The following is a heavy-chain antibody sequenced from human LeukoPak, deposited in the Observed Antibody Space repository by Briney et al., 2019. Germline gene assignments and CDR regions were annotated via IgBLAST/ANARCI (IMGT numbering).Heavy chain of an antibody. V-gene: IGHV4-59*08. CDR1: GGSISSYY. CDR3: ATNGYSSGWYGYYFDS. J-gene: IGHJ4*02. CDR2: IYYSGSA. D-gene: IGHD6-19*01. Sequence: SETLSLTCTVSGGSISSYYWTWIRQPPGKGLEWIGYIYYSGSANYNPSLKSRVTISVDTSKNQFSLNLSSVTAADTAVYYCATNGYSSGWYGYYFDSWGQGTLVTVSS.